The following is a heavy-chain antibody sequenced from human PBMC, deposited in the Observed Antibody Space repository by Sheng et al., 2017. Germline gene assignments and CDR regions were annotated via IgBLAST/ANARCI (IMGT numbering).Heavy chain of an antibody. CDR1: GFTFSSYS. D-gene: IGHD3-3*01. CDR3: AREGYVFWSGYGPRYYFDY. CDR2: ISSSSSYI. Sequence: EVQLVESGGGLVKPGGSLRLSCAASGFTFSSYSMNWVRQAPGKGLEWVSSISSSSSYIYYADSVKGRFTISRDNAKNSLYLQMNSLRAEDTAVYYCAREGYVFWSGYGPRYYFDYVGPGNPGHRLL. V-gene: IGHV3-21*01. J-gene: IGHJ4*02.